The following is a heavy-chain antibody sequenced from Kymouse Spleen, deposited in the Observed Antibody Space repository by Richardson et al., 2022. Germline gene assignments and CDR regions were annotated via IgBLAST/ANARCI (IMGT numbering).Heavy chain of an antibody. CDR3: ARGLGGATTNWFDP. J-gene: IGHJ5*02. CDR1: GGSFSGYY. V-gene: IGHV4-34*01. D-gene: IGHD1-26*01. CDR2: INHSGST. Sequence: QVQLQQWGAGLLKPSETLSLTCAVYGGSFSGYYWSWIRQPPGKGLEWIGEINHSGSTNYNPSLKSRVTISVDTSKNQFSLKLSSVTAADTAVYYCARGLGGATTNWFDPWGQGTLVTVSS.